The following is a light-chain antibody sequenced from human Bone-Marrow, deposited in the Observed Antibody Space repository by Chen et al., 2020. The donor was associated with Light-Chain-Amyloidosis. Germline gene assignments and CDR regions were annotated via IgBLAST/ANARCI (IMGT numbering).Light chain of an antibody. CDR3: CSYAGSSTV. J-gene: IGLJ3*02. CDR1: SSDVGSYNL. V-gene: IGLV2-23*02. Sequence: QSALTQPASVSGSPGQSITISCTGTSSDVGSYNLVSWYQQHPGKAPKLMIYEVSKRPSGVSNRFSGSKDRNTASLTISGLQAEDEADYYCCSYAGSSTVFGGGTKLTVL. CDR2: EVS.